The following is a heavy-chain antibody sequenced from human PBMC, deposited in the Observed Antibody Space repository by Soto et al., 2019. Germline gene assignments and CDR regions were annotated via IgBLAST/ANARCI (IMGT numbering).Heavy chain of an antibody. V-gene: IGHV3-74*01. J-gene: IGHJ6*02. CDR2: INSDGSNK. D-gene: IGHD2-2*01. CDR3: ARDDLVPAAMFYGMDV. Sequence: PGGALRLSCGASGFAFSSYWMHWFRQAPGKGLVWVSRINSDGSNKYYADSVKGRFTISRDNSKNTLYLQMNSLRAEDTAVYYCARDDLVPAAMFYGMDVWGQGTTVTVSS. CDR1: GFAFSSYW.